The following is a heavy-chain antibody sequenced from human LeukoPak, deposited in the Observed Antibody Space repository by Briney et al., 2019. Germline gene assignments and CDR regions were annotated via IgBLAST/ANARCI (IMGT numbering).Heavy chain of an antibody. Sequence: PGGSLRLSCAASGFTFSSYWMSWVRQAPGKGLEWVANIKQDGSEKYYVDSVKGRFTISRDNAKNSLYLQMNSLRAEDTAVYYCARVTYYDFWSGPLPPPGAFDIRGQGTMVTVSS. J-gene: IGHJ3*02. V-gene: IGHV3-7*01. D-gene: IGHD3-3*01. CDR3: ARVTYYDFWSGPLPPPGAFDI. CDR2: IKQDGSEK. CDR1: GFTFSSYW.